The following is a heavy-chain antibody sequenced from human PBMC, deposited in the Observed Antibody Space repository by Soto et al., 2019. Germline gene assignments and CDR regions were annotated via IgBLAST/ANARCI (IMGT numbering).Heavy chain of an antibody. V-gene: IGHV5-51*01. D-gene: IGHD3-22*01. CDR3: ARLRITMIVVAPAGAFDI. CDR1: GYSFTSYW. J-gene: IGHJ3*02. CDR2: IYPGDSDT. Sequence: PGESLKISCKGSGYSFTSYWIGWVRQMPGKGLEWMGIIYPGDSDTRYSPSFQGQVTISADKSISTAYLQWGSLKASDTAMYYCARLRITMIVVAPAGAFDIWGQGTMVTVSS.